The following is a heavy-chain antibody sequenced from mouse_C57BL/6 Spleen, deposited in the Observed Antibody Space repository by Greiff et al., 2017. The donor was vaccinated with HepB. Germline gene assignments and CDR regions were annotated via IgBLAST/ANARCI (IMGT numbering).Heavy chain of an antibody. D-gene: IGHD1-1*01. CDR3: ADGSSSSFAY. Sequence: QVQLKESGAELARPGASVKLSCKASGYTFTSYGISWVKQRTGQGLEWIGEIYPRSGNTYYNEKFKGKATLTADKSSSTAYMELRSLTSEDSAVYFCADGSSSSFAYWGQGTLVTVSA. J-gene: IGHJ3*01. CDR2: IYPRSGNT. V-gene: IGHV1-81*01. CDR1: GYTFTSYG.